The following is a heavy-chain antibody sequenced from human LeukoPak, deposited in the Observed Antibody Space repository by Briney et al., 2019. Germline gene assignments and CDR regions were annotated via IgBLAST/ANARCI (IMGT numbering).Heavy chain of an antibody. V-gene: IGHV1-46*01. Sequence: ASVKVSCKASGYTFTSYYMHWVRQAPGQGLEWMGIINPSGGSTSYAQKFQGRVTMTRDMSTSTVYMELSSLRSEDTAVYYCARDRVGANAFDIWGQGTMVTVSS. D-gene: IGHD1-26*01. CDR1: GYTFTSYY. J-gene: IGHJ3*02. CDR3: ARDRVGANAFDI. CDR2: INPSGGST.